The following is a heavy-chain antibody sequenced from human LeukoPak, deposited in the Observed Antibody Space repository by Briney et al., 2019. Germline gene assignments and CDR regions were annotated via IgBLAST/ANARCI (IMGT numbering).Heavy chain of an antibody. Sequence: ASVKVSCKASGYTFTSYYMHWVRQAPGQGLEWMGIINPSGGSTSNAQRFQGRVTMTRDTSTSTVYMELSSLRSEDTAVYYCARGAYSYAQDFWGQGTLVTVSS. CDR1: GYTFTSYY. CDR3: ARGAYSYAQDF. V-gene: IGHV1-46*01. D-gene: IGHD5-18*01. J-gene: IGHJ4*02. CDR2: INPSGGST.